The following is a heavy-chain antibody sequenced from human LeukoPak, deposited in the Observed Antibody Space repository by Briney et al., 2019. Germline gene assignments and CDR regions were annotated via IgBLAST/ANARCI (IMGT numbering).Heavy chain of an antibody. CDR3: AREGHGITV. CDR2: ISTDSSYT. Sequence: GGSLGSSGAASGFLLSDYYMSWIRQAPGKGLEWVSYISTDSSYTNYADSVRGRFTISRGNAKNALYLQMNSLRDEDTAVYYCAREGHGITVWGQGTTVTVSS. CDR1: GFLLSDYY. D-gene: IGHD3-10*01. J-gene: IGHJ6*01. V-gene: IGHV3-11*05.